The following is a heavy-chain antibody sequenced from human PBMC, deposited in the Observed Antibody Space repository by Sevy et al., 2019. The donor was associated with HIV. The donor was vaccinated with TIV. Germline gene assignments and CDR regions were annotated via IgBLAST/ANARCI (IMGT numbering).Heavy chain of an antibody. Sequence: SETLSLTCTVYGGSFSADYWTWIRQPPGKGLEWIGEINGSGISKYNPSLKIRVTISLDTSVNQFSLRLTSVTAADTAVFYCARGYDAGPLIYWGHGTLVTVSS. CDR2: INGSGIS. CDR3: ARGYDAGPLIY. V-gene: IGHV4-34*01. CDR1: GGSFSADY. D-gene: IGHD3-22*01. J-gene: IGHJ1*01.